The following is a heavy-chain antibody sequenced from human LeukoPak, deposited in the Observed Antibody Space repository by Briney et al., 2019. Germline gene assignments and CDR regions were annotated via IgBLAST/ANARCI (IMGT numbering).Heavy chain of an antibody. V-gene: IGHV1-2*02. Sequence: ASVKVSCKASGYTFTDYYMHWVRQAPGQGFEWMGWINPNDGDTNYAQEFQGRVTMTRDTSISTAHMEVSRLRPDDTAVYYCARANFLYCSSTACLFDYWGQGTLVTVSS. CDR1: GYTFTDYY. CDR2: INPNDGDT. J-gene: IGHJ4*02. D-gene: IGHD2-2*01. CDR3: ARANFLYCSSTACLFDY.